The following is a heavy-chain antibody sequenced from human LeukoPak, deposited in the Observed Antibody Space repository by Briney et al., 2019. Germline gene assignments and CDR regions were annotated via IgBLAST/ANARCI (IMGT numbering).Heavy chain of an antibody. CDR2: IRRKVYGGTT. V-gene: IGHV3-49*03. CDR3: TRRSTI. Sequence: GGSLRLSCTASGFTFGGYAMSWFRQAPGKGLEWVGFIRRKVYGGTTEYAASVQGRFTISRDDSKSIAYLQMNSLKFEDTAMYYCTRRSTIWGRGTRVTVSS. J-gene: IGHJ4*02. CDR1: GFTFGGYA. D-gene: IGHD5-24*01.